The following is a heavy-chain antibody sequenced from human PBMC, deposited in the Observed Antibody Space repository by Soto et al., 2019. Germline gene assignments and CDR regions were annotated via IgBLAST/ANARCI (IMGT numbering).Heavy chain of an antibody. CDR1: GYTFTSYG. V-gene: IGHV1-18*01. CDR3: AGQRPAARDYYYGMDV. CDR2: ISAYNGNT. D-gene: IGHD2-2*01. J-gene: IGHJ6*02. Sequence: QVQLVQSGAEVKKPGASVKVSCKASGYTFTSYGISWVRQAPGQGLEWMGWISAYNGNTNYAQKLQRRVTMTTDTPTSTAYMELRSLRSDDTAVYYCAGQRPAARDYYYGMDVGGQGTTVTVSS.